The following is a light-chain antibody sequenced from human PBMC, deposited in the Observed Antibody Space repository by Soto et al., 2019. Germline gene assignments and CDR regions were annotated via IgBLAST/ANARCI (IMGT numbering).Light chain of an antibody. CDR2: DAS. CDR3: QQYQNHAT. J-gene: IGKJ1*01. V-gene: IGKV1-5*01. CDR1: QSIRSL. Sequence: DIRMTQCPSTLSAYAGDRVTITCRASQSIRSLLAWYQQKPGEAPKALIYDASRLGSGVPSRLSGSGSGTEFPLTISSLPPDDFATYYCQQYQNHATFGQGTKVDIK.